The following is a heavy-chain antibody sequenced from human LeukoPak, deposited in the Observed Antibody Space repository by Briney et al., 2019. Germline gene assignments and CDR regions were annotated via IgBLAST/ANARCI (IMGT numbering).Heavy chain of an antibody. CDR1: GGSFSGYY. CDR3: ARDLPYYYDSSGYYPAYFDL. CDR2: INHSGST. Sequence: PSETLSLTCAVYGGSFSGYYWSWIRQPPGKGLEWIGEINHSGSTNYNPSLKSRVTISVDTPKNQFSLKLSSVTAADTAVCYCARDLPYYYDSSGYYPAYFDLWGRGTLVTVSS. J-gene: IGHJ2*01. D-gene: IGHD3-22*01. V-gene: IGHV4-34*01.